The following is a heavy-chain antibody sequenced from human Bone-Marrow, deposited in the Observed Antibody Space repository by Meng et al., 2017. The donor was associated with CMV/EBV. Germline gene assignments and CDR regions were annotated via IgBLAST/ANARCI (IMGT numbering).Heavy chain of an antibody. CDR3: ASMSYDFWSGSYGMDV. V-gene: IGHV3-48*04. CDR2: ISSSGSTI. D-gene: IGHD3-3*01. Sequence: GESLKISCAASGFTFSSYSMNWVRQAPGKGLEWVSYISSSGSTIYYADSVKGRFTISRDNAKNSLYLQMNSLRAEDTAVYYCASMSYDFWSGSYGMDVWGQGTTVTVSS. J-gene: IGHJ6*02. CDR1: GFTFSSYS.